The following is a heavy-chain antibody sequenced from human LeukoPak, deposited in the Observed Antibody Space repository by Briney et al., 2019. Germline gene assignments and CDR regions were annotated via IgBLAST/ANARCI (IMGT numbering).Heavy chain of an antibody. J-gene: IGHJ3*01. CDR1: GFTFSSYW. CDR2: IKEDGSEE. Sequence: PGGSLRLSCAASGFTFSSYWMSWVSQAPGKGMECEANIKEDGSEEYYVDSVKGRFSISRDNAKNSLYLQMNSLRAEDTAVYYCARDWLAGNPYHAFDLWGKGTMVTVSS. D-gene: IGHD3-22*01. CDR3: ARDWLAGNPYHAFDL. V-gene: IGHV3-7*01.